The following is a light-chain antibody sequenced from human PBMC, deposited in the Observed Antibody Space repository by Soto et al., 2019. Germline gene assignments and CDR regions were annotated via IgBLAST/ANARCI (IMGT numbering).Light chain of an antibody. Sequence: EIVLTQSPGTLSFSPGEKATLSCRASQSVSNYLAWYQQKPGQAPRLLIYGASSRATGIPDRFSGSGSGTDFTLTISRLEPEDFAVYYCQQYGGSPQTFGQGTKV. CDR2: GAS. CDR3: QQYGGSPQT. J-gene: IGKJ1*01. V-gene: IGKV3-20*01. CDR1: QSVSNY.